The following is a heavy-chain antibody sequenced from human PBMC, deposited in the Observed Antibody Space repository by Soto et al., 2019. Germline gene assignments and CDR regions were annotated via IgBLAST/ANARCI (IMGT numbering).Heavy chain of an antibody. CDR2: IYYSGST. CDR3: ARGKIRYFDPRYFDY. D-gene: IGHD3-9*01. Sequence: SETLSLTCTVSGGSISSGDYYWSWIRQPPGKGLVWIGYIYYSGSTYYNPSLKSRVTISVDTPKKQFSLKLSSVTAADSAVYYCARGKIRYFDPRYFDYWGQGTLVTVSS. CDR1: GGSISSGDYY. J-gene: IGHJ4*02. V-gene: IGHV4-30-4*01.